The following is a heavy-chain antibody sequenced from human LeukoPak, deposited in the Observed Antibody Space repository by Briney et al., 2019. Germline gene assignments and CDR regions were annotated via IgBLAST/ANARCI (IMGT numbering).Heavy chain of an antibody. CDR2: FDPEDGET. Sequence: GASVKVSCKVSGYTLTELSMHWVRQAPGKGLEWMGGFDPEDGETIYAQKFQGRVTMTEDTSTDTAYMELSSLRSEDTAVYYCATGPSVPATFDYWGQGTLVTVSS. V-gene: IGHV1-24*01. CDR3: ATGPSVPATFDY. J-gene: IGHJ4*02. CDR1: GYTLTELS. D-gene: IGHD2-2*01.